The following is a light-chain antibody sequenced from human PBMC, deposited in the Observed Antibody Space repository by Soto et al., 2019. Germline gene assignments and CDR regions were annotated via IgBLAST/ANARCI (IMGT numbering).Light chain of an antibody. J-gene: IGKJ1*01. CDR3: HQYYRYPWT. CDR2: EAS. V-gene: IGKV1-5*01. CDR1: QSVSSW. Sequence: LGERVTITCRASQSVSSWLAWYQHKPGQAPRLLIYEASRWASGVPARFSGSGSGTEFTLTISSLQPEELTAYYCHQYYRYPWTFGQG.